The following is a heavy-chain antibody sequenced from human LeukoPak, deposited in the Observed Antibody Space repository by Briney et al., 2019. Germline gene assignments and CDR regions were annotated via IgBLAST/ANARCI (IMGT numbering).Heavy chain of an antibody. Sequence: PGRSLRLSCAASGFTFNDYAMHWVRQAPGKGLEWVSGISWHSGSIAYAGSVKGRFAISRDNAKNSLYLQMNSLAAEDTALYYCAKDLGGSAQNPEYWGQGTLVTVSS. CDR1: GFTFNDYA. V-gene: IGHV3-9*01. CDR2: ISWHSGSI. D-gene: IGHD3-10*01. CDR3: AKDLGGSAQNPEY. J-gene: IGHJ4*02.